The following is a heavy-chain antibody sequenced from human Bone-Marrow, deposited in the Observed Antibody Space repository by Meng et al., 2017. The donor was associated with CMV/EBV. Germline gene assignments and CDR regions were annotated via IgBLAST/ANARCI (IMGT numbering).Heavy chain of an antibody. CDR1: AFPFTDYY. Sequence: GSLRLSCAASAFPFTDYYMTWIRQAPGKGLEWISYISGGGNTIYYADSVKGRFTISRDNAKNSLYLQMNSLRAEDTAVYYCARGRRHSDYWGQGTLVTVSS. D-gene: IGHD2-15*01. V-gene: IGHV3-11*04. CDR3: ARGRRHSDY. J-gene: IGHJ4*02. CDR2: ISGGGNTI.